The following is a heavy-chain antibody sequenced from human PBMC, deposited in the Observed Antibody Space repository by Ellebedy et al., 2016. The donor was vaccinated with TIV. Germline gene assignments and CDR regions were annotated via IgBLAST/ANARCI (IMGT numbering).Heavy chain of an antibody. J-gene: IGHJ3*01. CDR2: IYSSGRT. CDR1: GGSFSGYF. V-gene: IGHV4-59*01. CDR3: ARTTAFDV. D-gene: IGHD1-1*01. Sequence: SETLSLXCAVYGGSFSGYFWSWIRQPPGRGLEWIGYIYSSGRTNYNPSLKGRVSMSVDTSKNQFSLRLSSVTAADTAVYYCARTTAFDVWGQGTMVTVSS.